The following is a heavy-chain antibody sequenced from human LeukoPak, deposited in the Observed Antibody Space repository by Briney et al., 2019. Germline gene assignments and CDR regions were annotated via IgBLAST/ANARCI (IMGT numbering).Heavy chain of an antibody. V-gene: IGHV4-39*07. CDR3: ARSWGIYCSGGSCYSGDAFDI. D-gene: IGHD2-15*01. CDR2: IYYSGST. J-gene: IGHJ3*02. Sequence: PSETLSLTCTVSGGSISNSNYYWGWIRQPPEKGLEWIGSIYYSGSTFYRASLKSRVTISVDTSKNQFSLKLSSVTAADTAVYYCARSWGIYCSGGSCYSGDAFDIWGQGTMVTVSS. CDR1: GGSISNSNYY.